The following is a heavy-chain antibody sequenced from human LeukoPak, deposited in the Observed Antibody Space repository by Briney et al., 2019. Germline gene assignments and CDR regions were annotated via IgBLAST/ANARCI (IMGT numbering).Heavy chain of an antibody. CDR1: GFTFSSYS. D-gene: IGHD2/OR15-2a*01. Sequence: GGSLRLSCAASGFTFSSYSMNWVRQAPGKGLEWVSSISSSSSYIYYADSVKGRFTISRDNAKNSLYLQMNSLRAEDTAVYYCARGSMTISTSADWFDPWGQGTLVTVSS. CDR3: ARGSMTISTSADWFDP. V-gene: IGHV3-21*01. CDR2: ISSSSSYI. J-gene: IGHJ5*02.